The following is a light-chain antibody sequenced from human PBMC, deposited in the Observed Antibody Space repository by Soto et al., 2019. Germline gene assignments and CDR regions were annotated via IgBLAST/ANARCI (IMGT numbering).Light chain of an antibody. CDR1: QDIGRY. V-gene: IGKV1-9*01. J-gene: IGKJ5*01. CDR2: AAS. Sequence: DIQLTQSPSFVSASVGERVTITCRASQDIGRYLAWYQQKPGEAPKLLISAASTLQSGVPSRFSGSGSGTEFTFTISYLLAEDFANFYCQQLYSYSSFGQGTRLETK. CDR3: QQLYSYSS.